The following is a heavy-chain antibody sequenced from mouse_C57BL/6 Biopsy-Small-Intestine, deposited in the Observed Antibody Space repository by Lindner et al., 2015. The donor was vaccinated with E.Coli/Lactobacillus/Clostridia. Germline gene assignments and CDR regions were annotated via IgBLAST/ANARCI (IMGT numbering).Heavy chain of an antibody. J-gene: IGHJ1*01. CDR3: ARNQGFGGPFSWFDP. CDR2: ITPMTGVT. V-gene: IGHV1-7*01. CDR1: GGTISW. Sequence: SVKVSCKASGGTISWMRQAPGQGLEWMGRITPMTGVTAYAQKFQGRVTITADKSTSTAYMEMNNLRFDDAAVYYCARNQGFGGPFSWFDPWGPGTLVTVSS. D-gene: IGHD1-1*01.